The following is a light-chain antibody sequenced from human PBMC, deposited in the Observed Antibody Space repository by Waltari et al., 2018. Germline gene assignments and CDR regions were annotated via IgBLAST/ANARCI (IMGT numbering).Light chain of an antibody. J-gene: IGLJ2*01. CDR3: SSRGSSNNHAVV. CDR2: DQN. V-gene: IGLV3-19*01. Sequence: SFELTQDPAVSVALGQTVRITCQGDGLRRHFASWYQQKPGPAPILVISDQNQRSSGIPDRFSGSNSGEAASLTITGTQAEDEAVYYCSSRGSSNNHAVVFGGGTNLTVL. CDR1: GLRRHF.